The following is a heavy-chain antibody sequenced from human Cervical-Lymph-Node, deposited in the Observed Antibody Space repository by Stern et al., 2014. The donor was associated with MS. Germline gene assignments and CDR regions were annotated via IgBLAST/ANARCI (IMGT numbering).Heavy chain of an antibody. V-gene: IGHV3-23*04. CDR3: VKHRAGYKTDNDF. CDR2: ISSNSDTT. CDR1: GFTFNNYA. J-gene: IGHJ4*02. Sequence: VQLVQSGGGLVRPGESLRLSCAASGFTFNNYAMTWVRQAPGKGLEWVSLISSNSDTTDYADSVKGLFTISRDNSKNTLYLQMNSLRAEDTAIYYCVKHRAGYKTDNDFWGQGTLVTVSS. D-gene: IGHD5-24*01.